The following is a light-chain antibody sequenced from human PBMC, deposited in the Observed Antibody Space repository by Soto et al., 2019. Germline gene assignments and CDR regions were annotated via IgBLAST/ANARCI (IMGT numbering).Light chain of an antibody. CDR3: QQRSNWYT. Sequence: IVSTQPPATLSLSPGERATLSCRASQRVSSYLAWYQQKPGQAPRLLIYDASNRATGIPARFSGSGSGTDFTLTISSLESVDFAVYYCQQRSNWYTFGQGTKLEIK. J-gene: IGKJ2*01. V-gene: IGKV3-11*01. CDR1: QRVSSY. CDR2: DAS.